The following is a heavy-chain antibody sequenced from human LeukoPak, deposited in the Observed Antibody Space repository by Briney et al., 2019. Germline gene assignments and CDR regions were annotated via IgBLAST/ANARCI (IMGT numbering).Heavy chain of an antibody. J-gene: IGHJ5*02. CDR2: ISSSSSYI. V-gene: IGHV3-21*01. Sequence: PGGSLRLSCAASGFTFSSYAMSWVRQAPGKGLEWVSSISSSSSYIYYADSVKGRFTISRDNAKNSLYLQMNSLRAEDTAVYYCAREDYENWFDPWGQGTLVTVSS. CDR3: AREDYENWFDP. D-gene: IGHD4-17*01. CDR1: GFTFSSYA.